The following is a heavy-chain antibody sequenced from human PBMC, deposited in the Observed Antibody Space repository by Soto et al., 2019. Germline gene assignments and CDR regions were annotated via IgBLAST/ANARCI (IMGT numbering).Heavy chain of an antibody. V-gene: IGHV4-34*01. CDR2: INHSGST. D-gene: IGHD3-10*01. Sequence: XXXQXXGAGLXKPSETLSLTCAVYGGSXXXXXXXXXRQPPGKGLEWIGEINHSGSTNYNPSLKSRXTXXXXXXXXXXXXXXXXXXXADTAVYYCARGLEQWNYYYGMDVWGQGTTVTVSS. CDR1: GGSXXXXX. CDR3: ARGLEQWNYYYGMDV. J-gene: IGHJ6*02.